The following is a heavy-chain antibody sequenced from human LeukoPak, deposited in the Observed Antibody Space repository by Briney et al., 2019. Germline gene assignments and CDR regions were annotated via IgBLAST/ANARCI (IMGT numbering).Heavy chain of an antibody. J-gene: IGHJ5*02. CDR1: GGSISSGGYY. Sequence: PSETLSLTCTVSGGSISSGGYYWSWIRQHPGKGLEWIGCIYYSGSTYYNPSLKSRVTISVDTSKNQFSLKLSSVTAADTAVYYCARETEAARPNYNWFDPWGQGTLVTVSS. CDR3: ARETEAARPNYNWFDP. D-gene: IGHD6-6*01. CDR2: IYYSGST. V-gene: IGHV4-31*03.